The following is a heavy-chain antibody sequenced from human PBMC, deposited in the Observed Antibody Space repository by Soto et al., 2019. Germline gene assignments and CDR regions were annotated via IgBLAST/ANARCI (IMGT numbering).Heavy chain of an antibody. J-gene: IGHJ5*02. CDR2: INPNSGGT. CDR1: GYTFTGYY. V-gene: IGHV1-2*04. D-gene: IGHD3-10*01. Sequence: ASVKVSCKASGYTFTGYYMHWVRQAPGQGLEWMGWINPNSGGTNYAQKFQGWVTMTRDTSISTAYMELSRLRSDDTAVYHCARDAYGSALDPWGQGTLVTVSS. CDR3: ARDAYGSALDP.